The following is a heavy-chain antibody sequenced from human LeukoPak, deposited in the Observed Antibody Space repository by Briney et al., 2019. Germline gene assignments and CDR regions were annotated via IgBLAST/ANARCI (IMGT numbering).Heavy chain of an antibody. CDR3: ARDNFWSGYSYFDY. D-gene: IGHD3-3*01. CDR1: GGSISSYY. J-gene: IGHJ4*02. CDR2: IYDSGST. Sequence: SETLSLTCTVSGGSISSYYWSWIRQPPGKGLEWIGYIYDSGSTYYNPSLKSRLTISLDTSKNQFSLKLSSVTAADTAVYYCARDNFWSGYSYFDYWGQGTLVTVSS. V-gene: IGHV4-30-4*08.